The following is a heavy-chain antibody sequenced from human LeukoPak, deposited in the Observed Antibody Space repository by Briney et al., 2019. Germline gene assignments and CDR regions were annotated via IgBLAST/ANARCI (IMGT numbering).Heavy chain of an antibody. CDR3: ARAGTPGYCSSTSCYGFDY. J-gene: IGHJ4*02. Sequence: ASVKVSCKASGYTFTGYYMHWVRQAPGQGLEWMGWINPNSGGTNYAQKFQGRVTTTRDTSISTAYMELSRLRSDDTAVYYCARAGTPGYCSSTSCYGFDYWGQGTLVTVSS. CDR1: GYTFTGYY. CDR2: INPNSGGT. D-gene: IGHD2-2*01. V-gene: IGHV1-2*02.